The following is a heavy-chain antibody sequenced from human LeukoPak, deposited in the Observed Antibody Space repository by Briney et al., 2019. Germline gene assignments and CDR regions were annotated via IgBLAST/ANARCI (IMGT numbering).Heavy chain of an antibody. CDR2: IKEDGSAK. Sequence: PGGSLRLSCAASGLTFSNYWMSWVRQAPGKGLEWVANIKEDGSAKYYVDSVKGRFTISRGNARNSLYLQMNSLRAEDTAVYYCATEVYYYMDVWGKGTTVTVSS. V-gene: IGHV3-7*01. CDR3: ATEVYYYMDV. CDR1: GLTFSNYW. J-gene: IGHJ6*03.